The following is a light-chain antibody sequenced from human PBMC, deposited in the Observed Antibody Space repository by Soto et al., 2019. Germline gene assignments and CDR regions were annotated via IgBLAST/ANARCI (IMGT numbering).Light chain of an antibody. CDR3: CSYAGSPYV. V-gene: IGLV2-11*01. CDR1: SSDVGDYNY. Sequence: QSVLTQPRPVSGSPRQSVAISCTGTSSDVGDYNYVSWYQQHPGKAPKVMIYDVSKRPSGVPDRFSGSKSGNTASLTISGLQAEDEADYYCCSYAGSPYVFGTGTKVTVL. CDR2: DVS. J-gene: IGLJ1*01.